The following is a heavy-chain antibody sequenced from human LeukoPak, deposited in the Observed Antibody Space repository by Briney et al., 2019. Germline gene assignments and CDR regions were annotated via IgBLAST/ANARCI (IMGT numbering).Heavy chain of an antibody. CDR1: GFIFSDNY. D-gene: IGHD2-2*02. Sequence: QTGGSLRLSCAASGFIFSDNYMDWVRQAPGKGLEWVSTISGTGSSTYYADSAKGRFTISRDNPKDTLFLQLNSLTAADTAMYFCAKASVAIPQYCNSWGQGTLVTVSS. J-gene: IGHJ5*02. V-gene: IGHV3-23*01. CDR2: ISGTGSST. CDR3: AKASVAIPQYCNS.